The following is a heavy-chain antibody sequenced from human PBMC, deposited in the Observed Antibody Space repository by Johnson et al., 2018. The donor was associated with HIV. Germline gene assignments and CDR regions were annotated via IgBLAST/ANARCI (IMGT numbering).Heavy chain of an antibody. D-gene: IGHD2-8*01. V-gene: IGHV3-30*04. Sequence: QVQLVESGEGVVQPGRSLRLSCAASGFTFSSFAMHWVRQTPGNGLEWVSIISYSGSNKYYADSVKGRFTISRDNSKNTLYLQMNTLRAEDTAVYYCARGGVVHDGFDIRGLGTMVTVSS. J-gene: IGHJ3*02. CDR3: ARGGVVHDGFDI. CDR2: ISYSGSNK. CDR1: GFTFSSFA.